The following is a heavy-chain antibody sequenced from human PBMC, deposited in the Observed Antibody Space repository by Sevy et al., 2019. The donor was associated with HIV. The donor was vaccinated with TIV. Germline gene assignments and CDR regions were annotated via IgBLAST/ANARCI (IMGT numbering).Heavy chain of an antibody. CDR2: INHSGST. Sequence: SETLSLTCAVYGGSFSGYYWSWIRQPPGKGLEWIGEINHSGSTHYNPSLKSRVTISVDTSKNQFSLKLSSVTAADTAVYYCARGITMIVVVTLYYFDYWGQGTLVTVSS. CDR3: ARGITMIVVVTLYYFDY. D-gene: IGHD3-22*01. J-gene: IGHJ4*02. CDR1: GGSFSGYY. V-gene: IGHV4-34*01.